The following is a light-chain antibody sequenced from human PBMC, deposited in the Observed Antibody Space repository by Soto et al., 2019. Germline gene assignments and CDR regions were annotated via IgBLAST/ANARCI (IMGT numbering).Light chain of an antibody. V-gene: IGKV3-15*01. CDR3: QQYNDWPFT. J-gene: IGKJ3*01. Sequence: EIVMTQSPGTLSVSPGERATLSCRASQSVSVNLAWYQQKPGQAPRLLIYGVSTRATGIPARFSGSESGTEFTLTISSLQSEDFAVYYWQQYNDWPFTFGPGTKVYIK. CDR2: GVS. CDR1: QSVSVN.